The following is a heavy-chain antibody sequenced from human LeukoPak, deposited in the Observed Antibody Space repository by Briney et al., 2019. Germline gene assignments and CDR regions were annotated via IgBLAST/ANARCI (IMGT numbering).Heavy chain of an antibody. V-gene: IGHV1-46*01. CDR2: INPSGGST. CDR3: ARSITMIVVVILGYYYYYMDV. J-gene: IGHJ6*03. CDR1: GYTFTSYY. D-gene: IGHD3-22*01. Sequence: ATVKVSCKASGYTFTSYYMHWVRQAPGQGLEWMGIINPSGGSTSYAQKFQGRVTMTRDMSTSTVYMELSSLRSEDTAVYYCARSITMIVVVILGYYYYYMDVWGKGTTVTVSS.